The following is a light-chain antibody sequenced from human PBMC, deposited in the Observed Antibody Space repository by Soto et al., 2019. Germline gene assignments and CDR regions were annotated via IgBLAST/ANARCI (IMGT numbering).Light chain of an antibody. CDR3: QHYISYSEA. CDR1: QTISSW. Sequence: DIQMTQSPSTLSGSVGDRVTITCRASQTISSWLAWYQQKPGKAPKLLIYKASTLKSGVPSRFSGSGSGTKFTLTISSLQPDDFATYYCQHYISYSEAFGQWTKVELK. CDR2: KAS. V-gene: IGKV1-5*03. J-gene: IGKJ1*01.